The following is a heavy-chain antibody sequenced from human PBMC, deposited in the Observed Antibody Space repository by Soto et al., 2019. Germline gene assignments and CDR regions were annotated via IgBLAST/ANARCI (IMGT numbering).Heavy chain of an antibody. CDR3: AFGNLSYYFDY. V-gene: IGHV3-33*01. J-gene: IGHJ4*02. CDR2: IWYDGSDK. CDR1: GFTFSGFG. D-gene: IGHD3-16*01. Sequence: LRLSCAASGFTFSGFGMHWVRQAPGKGLEWVAIIWYDGSDKYYADSVKGRFTISRDNSKNTLYLQMNSLRAEDTAVYHCAFGNLSYYFDYWGQGTPVAVSS.